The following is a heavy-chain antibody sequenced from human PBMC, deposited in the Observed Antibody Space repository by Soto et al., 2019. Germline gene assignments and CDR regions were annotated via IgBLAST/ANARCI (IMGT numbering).Heavy chain of an antibody. Sequence: ASVKVSCKASGYTFTSYAMHWVRQAPGQRLERMGWINAGNGNTKYSQKFQGRVTITRDTSASTAYMELSSLRSEDTAVYYCARDQSSSWNYCYYYGMDVWGQGTTVTVSS. D-gene: IGHD6-13*01. V-gene: IGHV1-3*01. CDR1: GYTFTSYA. J-gene: IGHJ6*02. CDR3: ARDQSSSWNYCYYYGMDV. CDR2: INAGNGNT.